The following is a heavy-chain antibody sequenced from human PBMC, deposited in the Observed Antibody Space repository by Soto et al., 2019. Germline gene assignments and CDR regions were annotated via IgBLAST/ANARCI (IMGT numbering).Heavy chain of an antibody. Sequence: XESMKISYKVSGDSFDIYLLGWVRQMPGKGLEWMGVIYPGDSDTRYSPSFQGQVTISADKSISTAYLQWRSLKASDTAIYYCARPYTMVDAFDIWGQGTMVTVPS. D-gene: IGHD3-10*01. J-gene: IGHJ3*02. CDR2: IYPGDSDT. CDR1: GDSFDIYL. CDR3: ARPYTMVDAFDI. V-gene: IGHV5-51*01.